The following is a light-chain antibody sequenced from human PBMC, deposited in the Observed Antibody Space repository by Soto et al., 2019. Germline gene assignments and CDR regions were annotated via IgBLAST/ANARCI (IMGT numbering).Light chain of an antibody. Sequence: QSVLTQPASVSGSPGQSITSSCTGSSSDVGTYNLVSWYQHHPGKAPKLMISEVVKRPSGVSNRFSGSKSGNTASLTISGLQAEDEADYYCCSYAGSSMFVFGGGTQLTVL. CDR1: SSDVGTYNL. CDR2: EVV. CDR3: CSYAGSSMFV. J-gene: IGLJ2*01. V-gene: IGLV2-23*02.